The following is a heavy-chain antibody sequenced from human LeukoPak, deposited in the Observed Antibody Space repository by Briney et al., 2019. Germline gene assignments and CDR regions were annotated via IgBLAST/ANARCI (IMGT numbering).Heavy chain of an antibody. CDR2: ISSSSSYI. J-gene: IGHJ5*02. CDR3: ARDREGTYYDFWSGYHNWFDP. Sequence: GGSLRLSCAASGFTFSSYSMNWVRQAPGKGLEWVSSISSSSSYIYYADSVKGRFTISRDNAKNSLYLQMNSLRAEDTAVYYCARDREGTYYDFWSGYHNWFDPWGQGTLVTVSS. CDR1: GFTFSSYS. D-gene: IGHD3-3*01. V-gene: IGHV3-21*01.